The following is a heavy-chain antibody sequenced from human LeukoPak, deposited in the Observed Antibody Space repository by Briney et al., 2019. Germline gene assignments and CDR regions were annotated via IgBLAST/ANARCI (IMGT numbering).Heavy chain of an antibody. CDR3: ARSSTPKGGFDP. CDR1: GGSISSYY. Sequence: SETLSLTCTVSGGSISSYYWSWIRQPPGKGLEWIGYIYYSGSTNYNPSLKSRVTISVDTSKNQFCLKLSSVTAADTAVYYCARSSTPKGGFDPWGQGTLVTVSS. J-gene: IGHJ5*02. V-gene: IGHV4-59*01. D-gene: IGHD2-2*01. CDR2: IYYSGST.